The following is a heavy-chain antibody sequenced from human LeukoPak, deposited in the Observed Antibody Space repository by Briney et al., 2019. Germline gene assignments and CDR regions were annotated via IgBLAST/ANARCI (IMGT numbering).Heavy chain of an antibody. V-gene: IGHV3-23*01. D-gene: IGHD6-19*01. CDR2: ISGSGGST. J-gene: IGHJ3*02. Sequence: GGSWRLSCAAPGSPFRNNDMTWFRKLPGKGLDWVSAISGSGGSTYYADSVKGRFTISRDNSKNTLYLQMNSLRAEDTAVYYCAKSSLPGIAVAGTEIWGQGTMVTVSS. CDR3: AKSSLPGIAVAGTEI. CDR1: GSPFRNND.